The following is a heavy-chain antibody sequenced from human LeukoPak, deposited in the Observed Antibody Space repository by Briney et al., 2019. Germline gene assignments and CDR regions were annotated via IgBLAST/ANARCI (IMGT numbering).Heavy chain of an antibody. CDR1: GGSISSYY. V-gene: IGHV4-59*01. D-gene: IGHD6-13*01. CDR2: IYYSGTT. J-gene: IGHJ4*02. CDR3: ARVDSNNWYDSRGYFDY. Sequence: SETLSLTCTVSGGSISSYYWNWIRQPPGKGLEWIGYIYYSGTTNYNPSLKSRVSMSVDTSKNQFSLKLSSVTAADTAVYYCARVDSNNWYDSRGYFDYWGQGTLVTVSS.